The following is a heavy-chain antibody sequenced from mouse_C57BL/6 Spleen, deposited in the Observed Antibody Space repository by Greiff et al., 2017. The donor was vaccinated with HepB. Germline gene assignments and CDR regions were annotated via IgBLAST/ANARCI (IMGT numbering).Heavy chain of an antibody. CDR1: GYTFTEYT. Sequence: QVQLKESGAELVKPGASVKLSCKASGYTFTEYTIHWVKQRSGQGLEWIGWFYPGSGSIKYNEKFKDKATLTADKSSSTVYMELSRLTSEDSAVYFCARHEERGGGWDNFDYWGQGTTLTVSS. V-gene: IGHV1-62-2*01. D-gene: IGHD4-1*01. J-gene: IGHJ2*01. CDR3: ARHEERGGGWDNFDY. CDR2: FYPGSGSI.